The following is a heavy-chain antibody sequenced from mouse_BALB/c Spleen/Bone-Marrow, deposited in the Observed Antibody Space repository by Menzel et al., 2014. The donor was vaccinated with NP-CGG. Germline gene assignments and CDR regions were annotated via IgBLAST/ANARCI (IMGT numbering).Heavy chain of an antibody. CDR2: ISYSGRT. D-gene: IGHD2-4*01. V-gene: IGHV3-2*02. CDR3: ARSSSYDYDVGFAY. Sequence: QLQQSGPGLVKPSQSLSLTCTVTGYSITRDYAWNWIRQFPGNKLEWMGYISYSGRTTYNPSLKSRISITRDTSKNQFFLQLNSVTTEDTATYYCARSSSYDYDVGFAYWGQGTLVTVSA. CDR1: GYSITRDYA. J-gene: IGHJ3*01.